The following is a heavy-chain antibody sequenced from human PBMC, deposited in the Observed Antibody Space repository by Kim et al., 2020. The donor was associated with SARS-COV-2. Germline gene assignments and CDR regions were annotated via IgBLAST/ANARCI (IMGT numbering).Heavy chain of an antibody. Sequence: SETLSLTCTVSGGSISSYYWSWIRQPAGKGLEWIGRIYTSGSTNYNPSLKSRVTMSVDTSKNQFSLKLSSVTAADTAVYYCARALGYYYDSSGYTGGLWFDPWGQGTLVTVSS. CDR3: ARALGYYYDSSGYTGGLWFDP. CDR1: GGSISSYY. D-gene: IGHD3-22*01. CDR2: IYTSGST. J-gene: IGHJ5*02. V-gene: IGHV4-4*07.